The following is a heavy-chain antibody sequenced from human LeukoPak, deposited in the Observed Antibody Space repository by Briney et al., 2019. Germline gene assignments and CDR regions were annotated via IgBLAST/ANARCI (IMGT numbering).Heavy chain of an antibody. CDR2: INHSGSS. Sequence: TSETLSLTCAVYGGSFSAYYWTWIRQPPGEGLEWIGEINHSGSSNYNSSIRSRVTISVDTSYKQFSLRLSSVTAADTAVYYCAPRGAIEHSYVYGKWVDSWGQGTRVTVSS. CDR1: GGSFSAYY. V-gene: IGHV4-34*01. D-gene: IGHD5-18*01. CDR3: APRGAIEHSYVYGKWVDS. J-gene: IGHJ5*01.